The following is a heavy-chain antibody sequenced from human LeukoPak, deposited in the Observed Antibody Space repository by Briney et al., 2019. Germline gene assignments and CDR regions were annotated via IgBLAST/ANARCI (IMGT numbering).Heavy chain of an antibody. D-gene: IGHD3-16*01. CDR2: IRKDGSIK. CDR3: AKGYSYAFDY. CDR1: GFIFSNSV. J-gene: IGHJ4*02. V-gene: IGHV3-30*02. Sequence: GGSLRLSSVASGFIFSNSVMHWVRQAPGKGLEWVAFIRKDGSIKYYADSVRGRFTFSRDNSKNTVYLQMSSLGADDTAVYYCAKGYSYAFDYWGQGTLVTVSS.